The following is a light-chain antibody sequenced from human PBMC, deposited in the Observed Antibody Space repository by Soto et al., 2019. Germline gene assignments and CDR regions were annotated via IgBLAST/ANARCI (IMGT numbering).Light chain of an antibody. Sequence: DIQRTQSLSTLSGSLEDKITMACRPSQTISSWLAWYQQKPGKAPKLLIYKASTLKSGVPSRFSGSGSGTEFTLTISSLQPDDFATYYCQHYNSYLELTFGGGTKVDIK. CDR1: QTISSW. J-gene: IGKJ4*01. CDR3: QHYNSYLELT. CDR2: KAS. V-gene: IGKV1-5*03.